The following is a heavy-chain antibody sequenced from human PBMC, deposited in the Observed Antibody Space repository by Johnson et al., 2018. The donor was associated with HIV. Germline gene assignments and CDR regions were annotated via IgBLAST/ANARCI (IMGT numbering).Heavy chain of an antibody. Sequence: VQLVESGGGVVQPGRSLRLSCAASGFTFSNVWMTWVRQAPGKGLEWVGRIKRKIEGETTDYAAPVQGRFTISRDDSKNTLYLQMNSLTTEDTAVYYCARGRALRALDAFDIWGQGTMVTVSS. V-gene: IGHV3-15*01. CDR3: ARGRALRALDAFDI. D-gene: IGHD4-17*01. CDR1: GFTFSNVW. CDR2: IKRKIEGETT. J-gene: IGHJ3*02.